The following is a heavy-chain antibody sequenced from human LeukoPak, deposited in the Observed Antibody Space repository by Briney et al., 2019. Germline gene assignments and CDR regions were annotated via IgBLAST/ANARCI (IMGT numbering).Heavy chain of an antibody. V-gene: IGHV1-8*01. CDR2: MNPNSGNT. Sequence: ASVKVSCKASGYTFTSYDINWVRQATGQGLEWMGWMNPNSGNTGYAQKFQGRVTTTRNTSISTAYMELSSLRSEDTAVYYCARRGVDTAMVPHYGMDVWGQGTTVTVSS. CDR1: GYTFTSYD. D-gene: IGHD5-18*01. CDR3: ARRGVDTAMVPHYGMDV. J-gene: IGHJ6*02.